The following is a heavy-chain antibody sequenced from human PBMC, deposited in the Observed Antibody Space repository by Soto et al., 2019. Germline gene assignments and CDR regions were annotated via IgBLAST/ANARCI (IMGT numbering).Heavy chain of an antibody. CDR1: GFTLSSYA. CDR2: ISGSGGST. CDR3: AKDPPHIVVVTAPSHGMDA. J-gene: IGHJ6*02. Sequence: GGYLRLAAASSGFTLSSYAMSCVLHAPGKGLEWVSAISGSGGSTYYADSVKGRFTISRDNSKNTLYLQMNSLRAEDTAVYYCAKDPPHIVVVTAPSHGMDAWGQGTTVTVSS. V-gene: IGHV3-23*01. D-gene: IGHD2-21*02.